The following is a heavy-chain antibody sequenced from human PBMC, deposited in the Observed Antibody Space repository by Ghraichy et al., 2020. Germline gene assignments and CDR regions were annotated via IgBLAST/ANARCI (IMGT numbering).Heavy chain of an antibody. D-gene: IGHD3-22*01. CDR3: ARQWGSGSYWGWGFGPPKSPPPYFDY. Sequence: SQTLSLTCAVSGDSLSSSRYDWGWIRQPPGKGLEWIGTVDYSGGTYYSPSLKSRITISVDTSKSHFSLKLTSVTAADTAVYYCARQWGSGSYWGWGFGPPKSPPPYFDYWGQGILVTVSS. CDR2: VDYSGGT. V-gene: IGHV4-39*01. J-gene: IGHJ4*02. CDR1: GDSLSSSRYD.